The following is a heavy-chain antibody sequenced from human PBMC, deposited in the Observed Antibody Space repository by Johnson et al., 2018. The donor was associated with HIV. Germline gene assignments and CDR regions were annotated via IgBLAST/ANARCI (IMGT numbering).Heavy chain of an antibody. V-gene: IGHV3-66*02. CDR3: AREQIAAAGAFEL. D-gene: IGHD6-13*01. CDR1: GFTVSSNY. J-gene: IGHJ3*01. CDR2: IYSGGST. Sequence: VQLVESGGGLVQPGGSLRLSCAASGFTVSSNYMSWVRQAPGKGLEWVSVIYSGGSTYYAEPVKGRFTISRDNSQNTLYLQMNSLRAEDTAVYYCAREQIAAAGAFELWGQGTMVTVSA.